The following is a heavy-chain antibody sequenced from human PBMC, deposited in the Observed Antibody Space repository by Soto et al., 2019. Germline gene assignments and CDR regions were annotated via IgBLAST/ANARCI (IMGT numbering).Heavy chain of an antibody. Sequence: SLRLPCAASGFTFISYSMNLVRQAPGKGREWVSYISSSSSTIYCADSVKGRFTISTDNAKNSLYLQMNSLSAEDPAVYYCARANYYGSPGDFDNWGQGT. D-gene: IGHD3-10*01. V-gene: IGHV3-48*01. CDR2: ISSSSSTI. J-gene: IGHJ4*02. CDR1: GFTFISYS. CDR3: ARANYYGSPGDFDN.